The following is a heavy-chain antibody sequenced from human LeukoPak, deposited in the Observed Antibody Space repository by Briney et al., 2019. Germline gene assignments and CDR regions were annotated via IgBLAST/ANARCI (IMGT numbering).Heavy chain of an antibody. CDR3: ASRITMIAYYFDY. CDR1: GGSISSSNW. Sequence: SETLSLTCAVSGGSISSSNWWSWVRQPPGKGLEWIGEIYQSGSTNYNPSLKSRVTISVDKSKNQFSLKLSSVTAADAAVYYCASRITMIAYYFDYWGQGTLVTVSS. D-gene: IGHD3-22*01. J-gene: IGHJ4*02. CDR2: IYQSGST. V-gene: IGHV4-4*02.